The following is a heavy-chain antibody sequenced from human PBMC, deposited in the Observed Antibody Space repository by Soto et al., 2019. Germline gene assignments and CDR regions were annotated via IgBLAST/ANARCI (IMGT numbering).Heavy chain of an antibody. CDR2: IIPIFGTA. J-gene: IGHJ6*02. V-gene: IGHV1-69*13. Sequence: ASVKVSCKASGYTFTSYDISWVRQAPGQGPEWMGGIIPIFGTANYAQKFQGRVTITADESTSTAYMELSSLRSEDTAVYYCARGGIADIDYYYGMDVWGQGTTVTVS. CDR3: ARGGIADIDYYYGMDV. CDR1: GYTFTSYD. D-gene: IGHD6-13*01.